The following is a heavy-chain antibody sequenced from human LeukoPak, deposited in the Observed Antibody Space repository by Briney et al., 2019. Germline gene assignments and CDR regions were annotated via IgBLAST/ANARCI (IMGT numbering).Heavy chain of an antibody. D-gene: IGHD3-10*02. Sequence: GGSLRLSCAASGFSFSSYWMSWVRQAPGKGLEWVAVISYDGSNKYYADSVKGRFTISRDNSKNTLYLQMNSLRAEDTAVYYCARGGYARGVIEWYYYGMDVWGQGTTVTVSS. CDR3: ARGGYARGVIEWYYYGMDV. CDR1: GFSFSSYW. CDR2: ISYDGSNK. V-gene: IGHV3-30*03. J-gene: IGHJ6*02.